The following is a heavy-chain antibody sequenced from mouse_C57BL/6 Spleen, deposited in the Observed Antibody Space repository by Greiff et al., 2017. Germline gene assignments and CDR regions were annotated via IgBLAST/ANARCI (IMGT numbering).Heavy chain of an antibody. CDR1: GFTFSSYT. CDR2: ISGGGGNT. V-gene: IGHV5-9*01. CDR3: ARQTAHYAMDY. Sequence: EVKLVESGGGLVKPGGSLKLSCAASGFTFSSYTMSWVRQTPEKRLEWVATISGGGGNTYYPDSVKGRFTISRENAKNTRYLQRSSQRSEDTALYYCARQTAHYAMDYWGQGTSVTVSS. J-gene: IGHJ4*01. D-gene: IGHD3-2*01.